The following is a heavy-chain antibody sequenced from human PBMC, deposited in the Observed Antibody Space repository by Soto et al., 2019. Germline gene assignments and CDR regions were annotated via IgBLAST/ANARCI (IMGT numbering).Heavy chain of an antibody. CDR3: AYSSTPFDY. Sequence: GGSLRLSCAASGFTFSRYWMHWVRQAPGKGLEWVSTLSGSGSGTFYADSVKGRFTISRDNPKNTLYLQMNSLRAEDTAVYYCAYSSTPFDYWGQGTLVTVSS. J-gene: IGHJ4*02. CDR2: LSGSGSGT. CDR1: GFTFSRYW. V-gene: IGHV3-23*01. D-gene: IGHD6-13*01.